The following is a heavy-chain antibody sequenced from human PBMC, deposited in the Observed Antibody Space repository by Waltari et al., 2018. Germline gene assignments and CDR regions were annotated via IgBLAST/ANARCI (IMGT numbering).Heavy chain of an antibody. CDR1: GGSISSGGYY. D-gene: IGHD6-13*01. V-gene: IGHV4-31*03. Sequence: QVQLQESGPGLVKPSQTLSLTCTVSGGSISSGGYYWSWIRQHPGQGLEWIGYIYYSGSTYYNPSLKSRVTISVDTSKNQFSLKLSSVTAADTAVYYCARGIAAAGPPFDYWGQGTLVTVSS. CDR2: IYYSGST. CDR3: ARGIAAAGPPFDY. J-gene: IGHJ4*02.